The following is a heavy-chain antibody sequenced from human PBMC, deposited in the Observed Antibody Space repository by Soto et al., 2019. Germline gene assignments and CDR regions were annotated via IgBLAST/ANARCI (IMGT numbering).Heavy chain of an antibody. V-gene: IGHV1-18*01. CDR3: ARTVVVVVVAATSFDP. J-gene: IGHJ5*02. D-gene: IGHD2-15*01. Sequence: ASVKVSCKASGYTFTSYGISWVRQAPGQGLEWMGWISAYNGNTNYAQKLQGRVTMTTDTSTSTAYMELRSLRSDDTAVYYCARTVVVVVVAATSFDPWGQGTLVTVSS. CDR2: ISAYNGNT. CDR1: GYTFTSYG.